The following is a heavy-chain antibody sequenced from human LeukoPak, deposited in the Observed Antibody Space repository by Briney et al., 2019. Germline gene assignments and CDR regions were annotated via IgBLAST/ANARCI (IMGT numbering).Heavy chain of an antibody. V-gene: IGHV3-23*01. CDR3: AKAYGGSYGAFDI. J-gene: IGHJ3*02. CDR2: ISTGGDRT. Sequence: PGGSLRLSCAVSGFTFTSYAMSWVRQAPGMGLEWVSGISTGGDRTYYADSVKGRFSISRENSKNTLYLQMNSLRAEDMAVYYCAKAYGGSYGAFDIWGQGTMVTVSS. D-gene: IGHD1-26*01. CDR1: GFTFTSYA.